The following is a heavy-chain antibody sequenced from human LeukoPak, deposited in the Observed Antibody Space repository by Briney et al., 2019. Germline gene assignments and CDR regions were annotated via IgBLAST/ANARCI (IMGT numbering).Heavy chain of an antibody. CDR2: IRNKANSYTT. J-gene: IGHJ4*02. V-gene: IGHV3-72*01. CDR3: ARRNSVTQGLDN. CDR1: GFTFIDHY. Sequence: GGSLRLSCAASGFTFIDHYIDWVRQAPGKGLEWIGRIRNKANSYTTEYAASVKGRFTVSRDDSKNSLFLQMNSLESEDTAVYYCARRNSVTQGLDNWGQGTLVTVSS. D-gene: IGHD5/OR15-5a*01.